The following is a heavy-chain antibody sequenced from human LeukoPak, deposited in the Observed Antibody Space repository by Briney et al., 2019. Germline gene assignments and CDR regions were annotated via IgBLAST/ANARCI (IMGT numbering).Heavy chain of an antibody. V-gene: IGHV3-30*04. CDR2: ISYDGSNK. CDR1: GFTFSSYA. Sequence: GGSLRLSCAASGFTFSSYAMHWVRQAPGKGLEWVAVISYDGSNKYYADSVKGRFTISRDNSKNTLYLQMNSLRAEDTAVYYCAKGGYSYAVNWWGQGTLVTVSS. J-gene: IGHJ4*02. D-gene: IGHD5-18*01. CDR3: AKGGYSYAVNW.